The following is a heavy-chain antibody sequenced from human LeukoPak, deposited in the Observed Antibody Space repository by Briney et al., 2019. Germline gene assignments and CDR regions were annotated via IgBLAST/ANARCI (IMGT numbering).Heavy chain of an antibody. CDR2: LYYGGST. CDR1: GGSISSGSYH. V-gene: IGHV4-61*01. Sequence: TSETLSLTCTVSGGSISSGSYHWSWIRQPPGKGLEWIGYLYYGGSTNYNPSLRSRVTISVDTSKNQFSLKLSSVTAADTAVYYCARGRYYGSGSYYNGEDYFDYWGQGTLVTVSS. CDR3: ARGRYYGSGSYYNGEDYFDY. D-gene: IGHD3-10*01. J-gene: IGHJ4*02.